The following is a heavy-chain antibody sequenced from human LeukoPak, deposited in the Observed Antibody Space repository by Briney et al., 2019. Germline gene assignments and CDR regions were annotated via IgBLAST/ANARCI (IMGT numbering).Heavy chain of an antibody. V-gene: IGHV3-53*01. J-gene: IGHJ4*02. CDR2: IYSGGST. Sequence: GGSLRLSCAASGFTVSSNYMSWVRQAPGKGLEWVSVIYSGGSTYYADSVKGRFTISRDNSKNTLYLQMNSLRAEDTAVYYCARDLEAAAHFDYWGQGTLVTVSS. D-gene: IGHD2-2*01. CDR1: GFTVSSNY. CDR3: ARDLEAAAHFDY.